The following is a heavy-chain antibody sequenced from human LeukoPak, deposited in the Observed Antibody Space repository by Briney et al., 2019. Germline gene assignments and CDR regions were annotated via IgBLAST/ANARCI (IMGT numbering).Heavy chain of an antibody. CDR1: GFTFSSYG. D-gene: IGHD6-19*01. Sequence: QTGGSLRLSCAASGFTFSSYGMHWVRQAPGKGLEWVAFIRYDGSNKYYADSVKGRFTISRDNSKNTLYLQMNSLRAEDTAVYYCAKVDGSGRYMDVWGKGTTVTISS. CDR2: IRYDGSNK. V-gene: IGHV3-30*02. J-gene: IGHJ6*03. CDR3: AKVDGSGRYMDV.